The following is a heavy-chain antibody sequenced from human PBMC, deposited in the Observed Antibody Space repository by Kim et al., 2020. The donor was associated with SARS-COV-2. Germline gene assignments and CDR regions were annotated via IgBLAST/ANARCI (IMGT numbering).Heavy chain of an antibody. V-gene: IGHV1-69*13. CDR1: GGTFSSYA. D-gene: IGHD5-18*01. Sequence: SVKVSCKASGGTFSSYAISWVRQAPGQGLEWMGGIIPIFGTANYAQQFQGRVTITADESTSTAYMELSSLRSEDTAVYYCARERRGDTAMMEGYYYYGMDVWGRGTTVTVSS. CDR3: ARERRGDTAMMEGYYYYGMDV. CDR2: IIPIFGTA. J-gene: IGHJ6*02.